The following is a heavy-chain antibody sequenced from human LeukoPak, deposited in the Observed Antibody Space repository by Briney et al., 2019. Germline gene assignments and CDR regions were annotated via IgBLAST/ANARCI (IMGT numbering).Heavy chain of an antibody. D-gene: IGHD3-10*01. CDR3: ARGRSYYYGSGSYLY. V-gene: IGHV1-69*13. Sequence: ASVKVSCKASGGTFSSYAISWVRQAPGQGLEWMGGIIPIFGTANYAQKFQGRVTVTADESTSTAYMELSSLRSEDTAVYYCARGRSYYYGSGSYLYWGQGTLVTVSS. J-gene: IGHJ4*02. CDR2: IIPIFGTA. CDR1: GGTFSSYA.